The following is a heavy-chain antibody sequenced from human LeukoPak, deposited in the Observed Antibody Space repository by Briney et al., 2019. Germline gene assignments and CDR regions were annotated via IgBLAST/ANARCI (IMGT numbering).Heavy chain of an antibody. D-gene: IGHD3-10*01. CDR1: GFTLENYA. V-gene: IGHV3-23*01. CDR2: ISNSEVSSITESGDGT. J-gene: IGHJ3*02. Sequence: GGSLRLSCGASGFTLENYAINWVRQAPGKGLEWVSAISNSEVSSITESGDGTYHADSLKGRFTISRDNSKNTLFLQMNSLRAEDTAVYYCAKSLSYGSGIVRVPEGAFDIWGQGTMATVSS. CDR3: AKSLSYGSGIVRVPEGAFDI.